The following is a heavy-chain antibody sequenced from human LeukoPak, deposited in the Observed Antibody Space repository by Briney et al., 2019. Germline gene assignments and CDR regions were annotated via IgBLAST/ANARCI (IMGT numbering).Heavy chain of an antibody. CDR2: ISSSGSTI. CDR3: GRDVGP. J-gene: IGHJ5*02. Sequence: GGSLRLSCAASGFTFDDYGMSWVRQAPGKGLEWVSYISSSGSTIYYADSVKGRFTISRDSSKNTMYLQMNSLRVEDTAMYYCGRDVGPWGQGTLVTVSS. V-gene: IGHV3-11*01. CDR1: GFTFDDYG.